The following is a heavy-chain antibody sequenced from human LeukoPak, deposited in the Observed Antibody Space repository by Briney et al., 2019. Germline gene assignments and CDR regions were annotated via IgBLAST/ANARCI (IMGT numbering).Heavy chain of an antibody. D-gene: IGHD1-26*01. CDR1: GYTFTSYD. CDR2: MNPNSGNT. J-gene: IGHJ4*02. Sequence: WASVKVSCKASGYTFTSYDTNWVRQATGQELEWMGWMNPNSGNTVYAQKFQGRVTMTRSTSINTAYMELNSLTSEDTAVYYCARSSVGARRRIDYWGQGTLVTVSS. V-gene: IGHV1-8*01. CDR3: ARSSVGARRRIDY.